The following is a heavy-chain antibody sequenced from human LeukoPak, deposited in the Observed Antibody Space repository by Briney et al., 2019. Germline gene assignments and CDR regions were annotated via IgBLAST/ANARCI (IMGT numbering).Heavy chain of an antibody. CDR2: ISGTGGST. J-gene: IGHJ4*02. CDR3: ARVGIYYDYVWGSPVDY. Sequence: PGGSLRLSCAASGFTFSTYAMTWVRQAPGKGLEWVSLISGTGGSTYYADSVKGRFTISRGNSKNTLYLQMNSLRAEDTAVYYCARVGIYYDYVWGSPVDYWGQGTLVTVSS. V-gene: IGHV3-23*01. D-gene: IGHD3-16*01. CDR1: GFTFSTYA.